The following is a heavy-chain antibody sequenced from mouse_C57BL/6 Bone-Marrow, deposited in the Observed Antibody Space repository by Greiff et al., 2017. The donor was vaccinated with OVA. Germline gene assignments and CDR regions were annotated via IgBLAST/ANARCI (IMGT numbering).Heavy chain of an antibody. V-gene: IGHV5-16*01. CDR2: INYDGSST. CDR3: ARDQDGYYYFDY. CDR1: GFTFSDYY. Sequence: EVNLVESEGGLVQPGSSMKLSCTASGFTFSDYYMAWVRQVPEKGLEWVANINYDGSSTYYLDSLKSRFIISRDNAKNILYLQMSSLKSEDTATYYCARDQDGYYYFDYWGQGTTLTVSS. D-gene: IGHD2-3*01. J-gene: IGHJ2*01.